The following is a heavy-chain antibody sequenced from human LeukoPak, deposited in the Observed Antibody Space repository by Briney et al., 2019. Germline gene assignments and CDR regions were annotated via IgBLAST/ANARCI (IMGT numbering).Heavy chain of an antibody. Sequence: SQTLSPTCAISGDSVSSNSAAWNWIRQSPSRGLEWLGRTYYRSKWYNDYAVSVKSRITINPDTSKNQFSLQLNSVTPEDTAVYYCARHKYSSGWPPEGAFDIWGQGTMVTVSS. CDR2: TYYRSKWYN. CDR3: ARHKYSSGWPPEGAFDI. J-gene: IGHJ3*02. V-gene: IGHV6-1*01. CDR1: GDSVSSNSAA. D-gene: IGHD6-19*01.